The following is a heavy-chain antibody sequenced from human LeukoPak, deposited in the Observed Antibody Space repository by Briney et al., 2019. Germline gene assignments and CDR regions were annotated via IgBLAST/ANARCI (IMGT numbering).Heavy chain of an antibody. V-gene: IGHV4-59*01. CDR3: ARHGKSARNYLNYNMAV. J-gene: IGHJ6*03. CDR2: IYYSGST. CDR1: GGSISSYY. D-gene: IGHD2/OR15-2a*01. Sequence: SETLSLTCTVSGGSISSYYWSWIRQPPGKGLEWIGYIYYSGSTNYNPSLKSRVTISVDTSKNQFSLKLSSVTAADTAVYYCARHGKSARNYLNYNMAVGGRGPTVTVSS.